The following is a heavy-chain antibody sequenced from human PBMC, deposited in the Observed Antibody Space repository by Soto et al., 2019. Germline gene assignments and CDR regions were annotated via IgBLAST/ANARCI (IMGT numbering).Heavy chain of an antibody. CDR1: GGSISSSIYY. Sequence: QLQLQESGPGLVKPSETLSLSCTVSGGSISSSIYYWDWIRQPPGKGLEWIGTIYYNGDTYYNPSLKSRFTISVDTSKNQFSLMLSSVTAADTAIYYCARHQNALTTYLGFFDYWGQGTLVTVSS. CDR2: IYYNGDT. CDR3: ARHQNALTTYLGFFDY. J-gene: IGHJ4*02. V-gene: IGHV4-39*01. D-gene: IGHD4-17*01.